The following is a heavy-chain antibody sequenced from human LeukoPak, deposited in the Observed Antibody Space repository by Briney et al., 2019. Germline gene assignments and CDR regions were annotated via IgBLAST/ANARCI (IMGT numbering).Heavy chain of an antibody. CDR1: GDSISSYY. CDR3: ARGSPETAMFYDY. V-gene: IGHV4-59*01. D-gene: IGHD5-18*01. Sequence: SETLSLTCTVSGDSISSYYWSWIRQPPGKGLEWIAYISYSGITNYNPSLKSRVTISVDTSNNQFSLKVSSVTAADTAVYYCARGSPETAMFYDYWGQGTLVTVSS. CDR2: ISYSGIT. J-gene: IGHJ4*02.